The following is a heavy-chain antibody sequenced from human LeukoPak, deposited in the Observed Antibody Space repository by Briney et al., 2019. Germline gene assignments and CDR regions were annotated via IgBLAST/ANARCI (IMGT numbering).Heavy chain of an antibody. J-gene: IGHJ6*02. CDR3: ASPYDSSTVEDDYYYGMDV. D-gene: IGHD4-23*01. V-gene: IGHV1-69*01. Sequence: ASVKVSCKASGGTFSSYAINWVRQAPGQGLEWMGGIIPIFGTANYAQKFQGRVTITADESTSTAYMELSSLRSEDTAVYYCASPYDSSTVEDDYYYGMDVWGQGTTVTVSS. CDR2: IIPIFGTA. CDR1: GGTFSSYA.